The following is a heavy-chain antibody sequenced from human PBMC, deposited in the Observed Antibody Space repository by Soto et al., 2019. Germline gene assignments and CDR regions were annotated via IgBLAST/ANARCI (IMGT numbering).Heavy chain of an antibody. V-gene: IGHV4-59*01. Sequence: SETLSLTCTVSGGSISSYYWSWIRQPPGKGLEWIGYIYYSGSTNYNPSLKSRVTISVDTSKNQFSLKLSSVTAADTAVYYCARVSGRYYFDYWGQGTLVTVSS. CDR1: GGSISSYY. J-gene: IGHJ4*02. CDR2: IYYSGST. D-gene: IGHD6-19*01. CDR3: ARVSGRYYFDY.